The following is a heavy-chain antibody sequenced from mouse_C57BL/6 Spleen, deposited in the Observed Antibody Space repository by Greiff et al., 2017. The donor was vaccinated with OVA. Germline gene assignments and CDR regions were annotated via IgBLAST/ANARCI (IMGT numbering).Heavy chain of an antibody. J-gene: IGHJ1*03. CDR3: ARGKGYGSSYPDFEV. V-gene: IGHV1-84*01. CDR2: IYPRSGNT. CDR1: GYTFTDYY. D-gene: IGHD1-1*01. Sequence: VQLQESGPELVKPGASVKISCKASGYTFTDYYINWVKQRPGQGLEWIGWIYPRSGNTKYNEKFKGKATLTVDTSSSTAYMQLSSLTSEDSAVYFCARGKGYGSSYPDFEVWGTGTTVTVAS.